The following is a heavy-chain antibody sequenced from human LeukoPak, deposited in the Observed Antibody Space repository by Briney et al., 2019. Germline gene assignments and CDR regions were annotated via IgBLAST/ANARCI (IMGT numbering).Heavy chain of an antibody. CDR1: GGSITSSDNY. CDR3: ARAPHDFLTAVPSRLFDV. D-gene: IGHD3/OR15-3a*01. J-gene: IGHJ4*02. CDR2: LSYSGTS. Sequence: SETLSLTCAVSGGSITSSDNYWGCIRHPPGETVEWGGGLSYSGTSNYNPPLKGRAVMSLDMSKTQFSLSLSSVTAADTAVYFCARAPHDFLTAVPSRLFDVWGKGTLVTVSS. V-gene: IGHV4-39*07.